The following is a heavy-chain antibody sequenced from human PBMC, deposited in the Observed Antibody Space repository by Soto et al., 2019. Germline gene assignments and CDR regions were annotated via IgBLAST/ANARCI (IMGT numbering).Heavy chain of an antibody. CDR3: ARVIVVVPAAIFYYYGMDV. D-gene: IGHD2-2*02. Sequence: QVQLVQSGAEVKKPGSSVKVSCKASGGTFSSYAISWVRQAPGQGLEWMGGIIPIFGTANYAQKFQGRVTITADESTSTAYMEQSSLRSEDTAVYYCARVIVVVPAAIFYYYGMDVWGQGTTVTVSS. J-gene: IGHJ6*02. V-gene: IGHV1-69*01. CDR2: IIPIFGTA. CDR1: GGTFSSYA.